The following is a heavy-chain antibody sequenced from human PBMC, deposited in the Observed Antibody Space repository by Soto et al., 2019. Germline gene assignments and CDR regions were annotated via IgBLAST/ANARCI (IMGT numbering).Heavy chain of an antibody. CDR1: GYSFTSYW. V-gene: IGHV5-51*01. CDR3: ARVPGGSSWNAPQYYYGMDV. D-gene: IGHD6-13*01. J-gene: IGHJ6*01. Sequence: GESLKISCKGSGYSFTSYWIGWVRQMPGKGLEWMGIIYPGDSDTRYSPSFQGQVTISADKSISTAYLQWSSLKASDTAMYYRARVPGGSSWNAPQYYYGMDVWGQGTTVTVSS. CDR2: IYPGDSDT.